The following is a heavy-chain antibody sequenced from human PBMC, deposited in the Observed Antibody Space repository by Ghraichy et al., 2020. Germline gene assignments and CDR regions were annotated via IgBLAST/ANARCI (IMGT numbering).Heavy chain of an antibody. CDR2: ITSSSRFK. Sequence: LSLTCVGSGFTFSSYSMNWVRQAPGKGLEWVSYITSSSRFKSYGDSVKGRFTVSRDNGQNSLYLEMQSLRDEDTAVYYCARGSTVVRFYYYDGMDVWGQGTTVTVSS. CDR3: ARGSTVVRFYYYDGMDV. D-gene: IGHD4-23*01. J-gene: IGHJ6*02. V-gene: IGHV3-48*02. CDR1: GFTFSSYS.